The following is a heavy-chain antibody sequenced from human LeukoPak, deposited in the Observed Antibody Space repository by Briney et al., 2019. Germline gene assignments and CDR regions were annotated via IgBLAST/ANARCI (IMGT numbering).Heavy chain of an antibody. Sequence: PSETLSPTCTVSGGSISSYYWSWIRQPPGEGLEWIGYIYYSGSTNYNPSLKSRVTMSVDTSKNQFSLNLSSVTAADTAVYYCARGGSSSSLNHFDYWGQGTLVTVSS. V-gene: IGHV4-59*01. CDR3: ARGGSSSSLNHFDY. J-gene: IGHJ4*02. CDR2: IYYSGST. D-gene: IGHD6-13*01. CDR1: GGSISSYY.